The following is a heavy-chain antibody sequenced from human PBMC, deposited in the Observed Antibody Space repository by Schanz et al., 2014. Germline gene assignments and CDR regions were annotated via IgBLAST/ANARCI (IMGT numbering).Heavy chain of an antibody. J-gene: IGHJ3*02. V-gene: IGHV3-23*04. Sequence: EVQLVESGGGLVQPGGSLRLSCAASTFTFSSDWMCWVRPAPGLGLEWASIISGSGGNTYYAVAGRGRFTISRDNSKNTLYLQRNRLRAEDAALDYCAKGGFGELSAFDIWGRGTMVTVSS. CDR3: AKGGFGELSAFDI. D-gene: IGHD3-10*01. CDR1: TFTFSSDW. CDR2: ISGSGGNT.